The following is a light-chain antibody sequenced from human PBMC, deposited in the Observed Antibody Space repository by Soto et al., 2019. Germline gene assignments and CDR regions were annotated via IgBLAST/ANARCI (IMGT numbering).Light chain of an antibody. Sequence: IVMTQSTSTLSGSAGEGATLSWRASQSVSGNLAWYQQKPGQAPRLLIYDASTRATGVPSRFSGSGYETEFTLTITSLQTEDSATYYCQQRNSYPRTFGQGTKVDIK. V-gene: IGKV3-15*01. CDR1: QSVSGN. CDR2: DAS. CDR3: QQRNSYPRT. J-gene: IGKJ2*01.